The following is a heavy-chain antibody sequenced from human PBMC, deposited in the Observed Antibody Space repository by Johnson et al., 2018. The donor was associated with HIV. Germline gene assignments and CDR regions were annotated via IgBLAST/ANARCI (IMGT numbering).Heavy chain of an antibody. CDR2: INNDGRST. Sequence: VQLVESGGGVVRPGGSLRLSCAASGFTFSSYWMHWVRQAPGKGLVWVSRINNDGRSTTYADSVKGRFTISRDNAKNSLYLQMNSLRAEDSAVYYCASPTSGYSGVKAFDIWGHGTMVTVSS. J-gene: IGHJ3*02. CDR1: GFTFSSYW. D-gene: IGHD3-22*01. V-gene: IGHV3-74*02. CDR3: ASPTSGYSGVKAFDI.